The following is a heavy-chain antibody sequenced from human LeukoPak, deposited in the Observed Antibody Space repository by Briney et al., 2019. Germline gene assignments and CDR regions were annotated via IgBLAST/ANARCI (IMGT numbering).Heavy chain of an antibody. D-gene: IGHD2-8*02. V-gene: IGHV4-30-2*01. CDR3: ARVRWGNGDYFDY. Sequence: SQTLSLTCAVSGGSISSGSYSWSWIRQPPGKGGEWIGYIYYSGSTYYNPSLKSRVTISVDRAKNQSSLKLSSVTAADTAVYYCARVRWGNGDYFDYWGQGTLVTVSS. CDR1: GGSISSGSYS. CDR2: IYYSGST. J-gene: IGHJ4*02.